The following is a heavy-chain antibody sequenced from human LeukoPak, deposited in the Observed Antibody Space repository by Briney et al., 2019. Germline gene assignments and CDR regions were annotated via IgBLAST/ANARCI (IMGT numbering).Heavy chain of an antibody. Sequence: TGGSLRLSCAASGFTFSSYGMHWVRQAPGKGLEWVAVISYDGSNKYYADSVKGRFTISRDNSKNTLYLQMNSLRAEDTAVYYCARGVGILYYFDYWGQGTLVTVSS. CDR2: ISYDGSNK. V-gene: IGHV3-30*03. CDR1: GFTFSSYG. J-gene: IGHJ4*02. D-gene: IGHD5-18*01. CDR3: ARGVGILYYFDY.